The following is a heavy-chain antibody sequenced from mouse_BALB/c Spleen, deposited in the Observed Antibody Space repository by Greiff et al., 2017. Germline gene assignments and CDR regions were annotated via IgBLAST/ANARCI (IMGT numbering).Heavy chain of an antibody. Sequence: EVQVVESGGGLVQPGGSLKLSCAASGFTFSSYTMSWVRQTPEKRLEWVAYISNGGGSTYYPDTVKGRFTISRDNAKNTLYLQMSSLKSEDTAMYYCARHYGSSYNRYYFDYWGQGTTLTVSS. CDR2: ISNGGGST. J-gene: IGHJ2*01. V-gene: IGHV5-12-2*01. D-gene: IGHD1-1*01. CDR3: ARHYGSSYNRYYFDY. CDR1: GFTFSSYT.